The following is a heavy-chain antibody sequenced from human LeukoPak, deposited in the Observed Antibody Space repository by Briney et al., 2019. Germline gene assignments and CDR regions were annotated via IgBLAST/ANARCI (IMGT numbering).Heavy chain of an antibody. CDR1: DFTFSSYG. CDR3: ARGGMRGKISYTYYYMDV. CDR2: FSGSTGIT. D-gene: IGHD2-2*02. J-gene: IGHJ6*03. Sequence: GGSLRLSCAASDFTFSSYGMNWVRQAPGKGLEWVSGFSGSTGITHYADSVKGRFTISRDNSRDTLSLQMNSLRGEDTAVYYYARGGMRGKISYTYYYMDVWGKGTTVTVSS. V-gene: IGHV3-23*01.